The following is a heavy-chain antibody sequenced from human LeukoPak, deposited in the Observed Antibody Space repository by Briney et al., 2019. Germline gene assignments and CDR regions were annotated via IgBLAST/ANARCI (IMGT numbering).Heavy chain of an antibody. Sequence: PGGSLRLSCAASGFTFSSYVMHWVRQAPGKGLEWVAIISYDGSNEYYADSVKGRFTISRDNSKNTLYLQMNSLRAADTAVYYCAKVGGYYYDSSDYYYTSSDAFDIWGQGTMVTVSS. CDR2: ISYDGSNE. CDR1: GFTFSSYV. J-gene: IGHJ3*02. D-gene: IGHD3-22*01. V-gene: IGHV3-30*04. CDR3: AKVGGYYYDSSDYYYTSSDAFDI.